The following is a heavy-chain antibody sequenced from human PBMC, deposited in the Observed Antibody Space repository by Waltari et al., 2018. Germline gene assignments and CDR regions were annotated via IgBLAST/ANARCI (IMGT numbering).Heavy chain of an antibody. J-gene: IGHJ4*02. V-gene: IGHV1-3*04. CDR3: ARADYVWGSYRSDTNYYFDY. CDR2: TNTGNGKT. D-gene: IGHD3-16*02. Sequence: QVQLVQSGAEVKKPGASVKVSCKASGNTFTTYAMHWVRQAPGQRLEWMGWTNTGNGKTKYTQKFQDRVTITRDTSASTAYMELSSLRSEDTAVYYCARADYVWGSYRSDTNYYFDYWGQGTLVTVSS. CDR1: GNTFTTYA.